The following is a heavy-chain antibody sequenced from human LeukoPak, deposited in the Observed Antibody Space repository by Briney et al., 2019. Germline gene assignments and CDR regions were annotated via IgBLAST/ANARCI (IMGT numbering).Heavy chain of an antibody. Sequence: SETLSLTCTVSGGSISSSSYYWGWIRQPPGKGLEWIGSIYYSGSTYYNPSLKSRVTISVDTSKNQFSLKLSSVTAADTAVYYCARPSYGSGRVDWGQRTLVTVSS. CDR1: GGSISSSSYY. CDR3: ARPSYGSGRVD. V-gene: IGHV4-39*01. D-gene: IGHD6-19*01. CDR2: IYYSGST. J-gene: IGHJ4*02.